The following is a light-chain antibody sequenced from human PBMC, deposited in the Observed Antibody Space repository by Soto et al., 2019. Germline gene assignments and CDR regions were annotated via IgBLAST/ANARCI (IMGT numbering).Light chain of an antibody. Sequence: DIQITQSPSTLSASVGDRFPITCRASQSISSWLAGYQQKPGKAPKLLIFDASSLESGVPSRFSGSGSGTEFTLTISSLQPDDFATYYGQQYYTSSWTFGQGTRREI. CDR3: QQYYTSSWT. CDR1: QSISSW. V-gene: IGKV1-5*01. CDR2: DAS. J-gene: IGKJ5*01.